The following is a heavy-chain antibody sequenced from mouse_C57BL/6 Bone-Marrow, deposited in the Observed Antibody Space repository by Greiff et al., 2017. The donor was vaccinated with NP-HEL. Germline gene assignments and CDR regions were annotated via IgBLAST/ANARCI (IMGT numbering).Heavy chain of an antibody. J-gene: IGHJ2*01. CDR1: EYEFPSYD. CDR3: AQGY. Sequence: EVQLVESGGGLVQPGESLKLSCESNEYEFPSYDMPWVRQTPGKRLELVAAINSDGGSTYYPDSMERRFIISRDKIKKTLNLQMGSLWSEDTAMYYCAQGYWGQGTTLTVSS. V-gene: IGHV5-2*01. CDR2: INSDGGST.